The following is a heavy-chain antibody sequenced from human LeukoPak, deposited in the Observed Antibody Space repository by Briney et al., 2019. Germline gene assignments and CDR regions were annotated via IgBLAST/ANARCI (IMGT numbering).Heavy chain of an antibody. CDR1: GFTFSSYG. D-gene: IGHD4-17*01. J-gene: IGHJ4*02. V-gene: IGHV3-23*01. Sequence: GGSLRLSCAASGFTFSSYGMSWVRQAPGKGLEWVSAISGSGGSTYYADSVKGRFTISRDNSKNTLYLQMNSLRAEDTAVYYCALTMTAHYYFHYWGQGTLVTVSS. CDR3: ALTMTAHYYFHY. CDR2: ISGSGGST.